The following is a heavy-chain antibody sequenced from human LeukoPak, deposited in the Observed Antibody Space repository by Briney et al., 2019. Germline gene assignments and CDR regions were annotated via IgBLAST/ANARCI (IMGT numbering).Heavy chain of an antibody. CDR1: GYTFTGYY. D-gene: IGHD3/OR15-3a*01. J-gene: IGHJ3*02. CDR2: IIPIFGTA. Sequence: SVKVSCKASGYTFTGYYMHWVRQAPGQGLEWMGGIIPIFGTANYAQKFQGRVTITADESTSTAYMELSSLKSEDTAIYYCAKVGLGNTAIHIWGQGTMVTVSS. CDR3: AKVGLGNTAIHI. V-gene: IGHV1-69*13.